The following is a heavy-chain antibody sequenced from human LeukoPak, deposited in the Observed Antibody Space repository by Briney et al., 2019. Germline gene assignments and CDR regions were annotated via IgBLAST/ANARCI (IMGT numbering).Heavy chain of an antibody. CDR1: GFTVSSTY. CDR2: IYSGGST. J-gene: IGHJ4*02. V-gene: IGHV3-66*01. CDR3: ARVSSTVHFDY. D-gene: IGHD4-17*01. Sequence: GGSLRLSCAASGFTVSSTYMSWVRQAPGKGLEWVSVIYSGGSTYYADSVKGRFTISRDNSKNTLYLQMNSLRAEDTAVYYCARVSSTVHFDYWGQGTLVTVSS.